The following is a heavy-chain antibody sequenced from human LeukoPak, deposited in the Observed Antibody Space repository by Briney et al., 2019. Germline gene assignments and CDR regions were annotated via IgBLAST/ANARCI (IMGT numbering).Heavy chain of an antibody. Sequence: RPGGSLRLSCAASGFTFSSYGMHWVRQAPGKGLEWVAVIWYDGSNKYYADSVTGRFTISRDNSKNTLYLQMNSLRAEDTAVYYCARVEAKYAFDGMDVWGQGTTVTVSS. D-gene: IGHD2-2*01. CDR3: ARVEAKYAFDGMDV. J-gene: IGHJ6*02. V-gene: IGHV3-33*01. CDR2: IWYDGSNK. CDR1: GFTFSSYG.